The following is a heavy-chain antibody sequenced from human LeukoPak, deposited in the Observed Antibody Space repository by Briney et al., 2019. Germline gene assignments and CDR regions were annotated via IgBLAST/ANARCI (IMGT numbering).Heavy chain of an antibody. D-gene: IGHD3-10*01. V-gene: IGHV1-69*13. J-gene: IGHJ6*03. CDR3: ARGGPITMVRGVIDPDYYYYMDV. Sequence: SVKVSCKASGGTFSSYAISWVRQAPGQGLEWMGGIIPMFGTANYAQKFQGRVTITADEPTSTAYMELSSLRSEDTAVYYCARGGPITMVRGVIDPDYYYYMDVWGKGTTVTISS. CDR2: IIPMFGTA. CDR1: GGTFSSYA.